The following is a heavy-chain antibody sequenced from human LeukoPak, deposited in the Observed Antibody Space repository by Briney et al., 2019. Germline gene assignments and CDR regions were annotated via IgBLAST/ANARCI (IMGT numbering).Heavy chain of an antibody. CDR1: GYTFTSYD. CDR3: LITGTTRSFDY. V-gene: IGHV1-8*03. D-gene: IGHD1-20*01. J-gene: IGHJ4*02. CDR2: MNPNSGNT. Sequence: ASVKASCKASGYTFTSYDINWVPQATGQGLEWMGWMNPNSGNTGSAQKFQGRVTITRNTSISTAYMELSSLRSEDTAVYYCLITGTTRSFDYWGQGTLVTVSS.